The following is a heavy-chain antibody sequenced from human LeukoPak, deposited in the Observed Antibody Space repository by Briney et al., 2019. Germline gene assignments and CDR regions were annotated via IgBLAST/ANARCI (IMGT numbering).Heavy chain of an antibody. Sequence: PSETLSLTCTVSGGSISSGGYYWSWIRQPPGKGLEWIGYIYHSGSTYYNPSLKSRVTILVDRSKNQFSLKLSSVTAADTAVYYCARRDKYNWNPWDYWGQGTLVTVSS. CDR1: GGSISSGGYY. D-gene: IGHD1-20*01. J-gene: IGHJ4*02. CDR3: ARRDKYNWNPWDY. V-gene: IGHV4-30-2*01. CDR2: IYHSGST.